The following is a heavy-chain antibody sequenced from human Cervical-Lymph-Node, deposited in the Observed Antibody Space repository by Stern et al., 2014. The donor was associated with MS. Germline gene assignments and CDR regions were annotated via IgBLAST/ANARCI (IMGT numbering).Heavy chain of an antibody. V-gene: IGHV3-23*01. CDR2: ISGSGGGT. D-gene: IGHD6-19*01. J-gene: IGHJ4*02. CDR1: GFTFSSYA. Sequence: EVQLLESGGGLVQPGGSLRLSCAASGFTFSSYAMSWVRQAPGKGLEWVSAISGSGGGTYYADSVKGRFTISRDNSKNTLYLQMNSLRAEDTAVYYCAKGHHIAVAGTIDYWGQGTLVTVSS. CDR3: AKGHHIAVAGTIDY.